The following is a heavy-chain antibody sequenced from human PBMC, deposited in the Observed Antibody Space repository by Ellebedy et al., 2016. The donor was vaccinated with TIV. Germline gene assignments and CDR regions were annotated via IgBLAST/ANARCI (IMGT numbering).Heavy chain of an antibody. V-gene: IGHV3-74*01. J-gene: IGHJ1*01. CDR3: ATYASGSAVD. D-gene: IGHD2-8*01. CDR1: GFTFSSYW. Sequence: GGSLRLXXAASGFTFSSYWMHWVRQAPGKGLVWVSRVNGDGSSTTYADSVKGRFTISRDNAKNTLFLQMSTLRVDDTAVYYCATYASGSAVDWGQGTLVTVSS. CDR2: VNGDGSST.